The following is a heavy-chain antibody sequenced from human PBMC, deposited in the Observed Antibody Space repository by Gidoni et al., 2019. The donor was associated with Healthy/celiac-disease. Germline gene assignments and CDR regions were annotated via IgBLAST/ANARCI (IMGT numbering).Heavy chain of an antibody. J-gene: IGHJ5*02. CDR2: LSSRSSPL. Sequence: EVQLGESGGGMVQAGGSLSLACAASGFTFSSYSMNWVSQAPGKVLVWVPYLSSRSSPLYYAYSVKGRFTISRDNAKNSLYLQMNSLRAEDTAVSYCAPGAAAGRFDPWGQGTLVTVSS. V-gene: IGHV3-48*04. D-gene: IGHD6-13*01. CDR3: APGAAAGRFDP. CDR1: GFTFSSYS.